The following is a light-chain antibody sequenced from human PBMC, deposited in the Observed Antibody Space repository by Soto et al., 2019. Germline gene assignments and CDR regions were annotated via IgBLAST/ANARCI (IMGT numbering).Light chain of an antibody. V-gene: IGKV1-39*01. Sequence: DIQMTQSPSSLSASVGDRVTITCRASQSISTYLSWYQQKPGKAPNLLIYGASTSQSGVPSRFSGSGSGTDFILTITSLHPEDFATYYCQQSYSTLFTFGPGTKVDIK. J-gene: IGKJ3*01. CDR3: QQSYSTLFT. CDR1: QSISTY. CDR2: GAS.